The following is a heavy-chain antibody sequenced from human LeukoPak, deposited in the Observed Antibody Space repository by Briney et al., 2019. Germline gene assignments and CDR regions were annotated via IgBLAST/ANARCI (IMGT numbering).Heavy chain of an antibody. CDR2: IYTGGST. CDR3: ARDSLYNFWSGYYHTTYYLDY. J-gene: IGHJ4*02. Sequence: SQTLSLTCTVSGGSISSGNYYWSWIRQPAGKGLEWIGHIYTGGSTNYNPSLKSRVTISVDTSKNQFSLNLSSMTAADTAVYYCARDSLYNFWSGYYHTTYYLDYWGQGTLVTVSS. CDR1: GGSISSGNYY. D-gene: IGHD3-3*01. V-gene: IGHV4-61*09.